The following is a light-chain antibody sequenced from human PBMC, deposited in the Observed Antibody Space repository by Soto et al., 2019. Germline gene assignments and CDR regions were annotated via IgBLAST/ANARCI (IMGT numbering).Light chain of an antibody. J-gene: IGKJ5*01. CDR2: NAF. Sequence: DIKMTQSPATLSVSVGEKVTITCRASQTVSRWLAWYQQKPGRAPKLPMYNAFTLESGVTSSFSGSGSETKFILTVDRALPDGFPRCFCHPIAFGQGTRLEI. CDR3: HPIA. CDR1: QTVSRW. V-gene: IGKV1-5*01.